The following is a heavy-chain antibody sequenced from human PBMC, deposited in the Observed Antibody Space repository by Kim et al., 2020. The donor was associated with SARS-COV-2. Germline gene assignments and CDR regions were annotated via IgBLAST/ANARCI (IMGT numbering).Heavy chain of an antibody. CDR1: GFTFSSYA. J-gene: IGHJ4*02. Sequence: GGSLRLSCAASGFTFSSYAMSWVRQAPGKGLEWVSAISGSGGSTYYADSVKGRFTISRDNSKNTLYLQMNSLRAEDTAVYYCAKDRYPYSSGWYGSHSKEVVGATFDYWGQGTLVTVSS. CDR3: AKDRYPYSSGWYGSHSKEVVGATFDY. D-gene: IGHD6-19*01. V-gene: IGHV3-23*01. CDR2: ISGSGGST.